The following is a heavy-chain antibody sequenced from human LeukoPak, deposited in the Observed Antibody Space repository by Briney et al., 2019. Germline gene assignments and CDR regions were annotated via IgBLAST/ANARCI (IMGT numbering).Heavy chain of an antibody. CDR1: GLTFDDYA. Sequence: GGSLRLSCAASGLTFDDYAMHWVRQAPGKGLEWVSGISWNSGSIAYADSVKGRFTISRDNAKNSLYLQMNSLRAEDMALYYCAKDRGSRYYYYYMDVWGKGTTVTVSS. D-gene: IGHD6-13*01. V-gene: IGHV3-9*03. CDR2: ISWNSGSI. CDR3: AKDRGSRYYYYYMDV. J-gene: IGHJ6*03.